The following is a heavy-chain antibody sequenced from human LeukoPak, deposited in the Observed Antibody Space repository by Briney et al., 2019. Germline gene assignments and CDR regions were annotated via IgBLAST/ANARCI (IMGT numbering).Heavy chain of an antibody. Sequence: SVRVSCKASGGTFSSYAISWVRQAPGQGLEWMGGIIPIFGTANYAQKFQGRVTITADESTSTAYMELSSLRSEDTAVYYCARGDDILTGNSYGGYGMDVWGQGTTVTVSS. D-gene: IGHD3-9*01. J-gene: IGHJ6*02. CDR1: GGTFSSYA. CDR3: ARGDDILTGNSYGGYGMDV. CDR2: IIPIFGTA. V-gene: IGHV1-69*13.